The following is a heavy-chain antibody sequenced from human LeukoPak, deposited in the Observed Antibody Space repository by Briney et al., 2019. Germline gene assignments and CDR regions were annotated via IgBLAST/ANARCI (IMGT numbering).Heavy chain of an antibody. J-gene: IGHJ4*02. CDR3: AKGSGSSCYSPCDY. CDR1: GFTFSSYA. Sequence: GGSLRLSCAASGFTFSSYAMHWVRQAPGKGLEWVAVISYDGSNKYYADSVKGRFTISRDNSKNTLYLQMDSLRAEDTAVYYCAKGSGSSCYSPCDYWGQGILVTVSS. CDR2: ISYDGSNK. D-gene: IGHD2-15*01. V-gene: IGHV3-30-3*01.